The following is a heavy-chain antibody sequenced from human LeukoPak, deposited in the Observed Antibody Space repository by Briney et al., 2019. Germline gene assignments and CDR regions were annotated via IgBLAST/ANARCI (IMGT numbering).Heavy chain of an antibody. Sequence: GAPVKVSCKVSGYTLTELSMHWVRQAPGKGLEWMGGFDPEDGETIYAQKFQGRVTMTEDTSTDTAYMELSSLRSEDTAVYYCATLTRYYYGSGSYFKPPTTDYWGQGTLVTVSS. CDR1: GYTLTELS. CDR3: ATLTRYYYGSGSYFKPPTTDY. V-gene: IGHV1-24*01. CDR2: FDPEDGET. J-gene: IGHJ4*02. D-gene: IGHD3-10*01.